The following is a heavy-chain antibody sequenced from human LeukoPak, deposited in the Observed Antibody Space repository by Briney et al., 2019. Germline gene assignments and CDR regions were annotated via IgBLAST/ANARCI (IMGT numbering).Heavy chain of an antibody. CDR2: ISVYNGNT. Sequence: ASVKVSCKASGYTFANFGITWVRQAPGQGLEWMGWISVYNGNTNYAQNLQGRVTPTTDTSTSTAYMELRSLRSDDTALYYCARTCSSSSCYMVYWGQGTLVTVSS. CDR3: ARTCSSSSCYMVY. CDR1: GYTFANFG. D-gene: IGHD2-2*02. J-gene: IGHJ4*02. V-gene: IGHV1-18*01.